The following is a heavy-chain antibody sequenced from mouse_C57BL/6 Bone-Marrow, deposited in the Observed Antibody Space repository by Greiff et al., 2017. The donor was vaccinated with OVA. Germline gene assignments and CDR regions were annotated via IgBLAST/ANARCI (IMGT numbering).Heavy chain of an antibody. CDR1: GFNFKNTY. CDR2: IDPANDNT. CDR3: ARVIFGSGFYAMDY. J-gene: IGHJ4*01. D-gene: IGHD1-1*01. V-gene: IGHV14-3*01. Sequence: EVKLMESVAELVRPGASVKLSCTASGFNFKNTYMHWVKQRPEQGLEWIGRIDPANDNTKYAPKFKGKATLTADTSSSTAYLQLSSLSSEDTAVYCCARVIFGSGFYAMDYWGQGTSVTVSS.